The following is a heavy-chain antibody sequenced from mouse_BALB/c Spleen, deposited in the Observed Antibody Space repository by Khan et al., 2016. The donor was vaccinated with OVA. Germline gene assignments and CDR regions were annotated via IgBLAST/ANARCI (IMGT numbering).Heavy chain of an antibody. V-gene: IGHV1-4*01. J-gene: IGHJ3*01. CDR3: ARCQNGYDYGFAY. CDR1: GYTFTTYT. Sequence: GQREEYGAELARPGASVKMSCKASGYTFTTYTMHWVKQRPGQGLEWIGYIDPSSDYTNYNQIFKDKATLTADKSSSTAFMQLSSLTSDDSAVYYSARCQNGYDYGFAYWGQGTLVTVSA. D-gene: IGHD2-4*01. CDR2: IDPSSDYT.